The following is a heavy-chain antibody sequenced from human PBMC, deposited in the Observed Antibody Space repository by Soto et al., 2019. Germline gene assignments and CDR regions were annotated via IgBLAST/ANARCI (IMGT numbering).Heavy chain of an antibody. V-gene: IGHV4-59*01. D-gene: IGHD6-13*01. J-gene: IGHJ4*02. CDR3: ASLYSSSSKNDY. CDR2: IYYSGSN. Sequence: SETLSLTCTVSGGSISSYYWSWIRQPPGKGLEWIGYIYYSGSNNYNPSLKSRVTISVATSKNQFSLRLSSVTAADTALYYCASLYSSSSKNDYWGQGTLVTVSS. CDR1: GGSISSYY.